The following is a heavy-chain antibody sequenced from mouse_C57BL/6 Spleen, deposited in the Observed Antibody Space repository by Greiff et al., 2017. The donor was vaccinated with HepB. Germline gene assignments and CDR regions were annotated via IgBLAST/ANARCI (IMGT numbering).Heavy chain of an antibody. CDR2: IDPNSGGN. Sequence: VQLQQPGAELVKPGASVKLSCKASGYTLTSYWMHWVKQRPGRGLEWIGRIDPNSGGNKYNEKFKSKATLTVDKPSSTAYMQLSSLTSEDSAVYYCARVRRLQERYAMDYWGQGTSVTVSS. D-gene: IGHD3-2*02. CDR3: ARVRRLQERYAMDY. J-gene: IGHJ4*01. CDR1: GYTLTSYW. V-gene: IGHV1-72*01.